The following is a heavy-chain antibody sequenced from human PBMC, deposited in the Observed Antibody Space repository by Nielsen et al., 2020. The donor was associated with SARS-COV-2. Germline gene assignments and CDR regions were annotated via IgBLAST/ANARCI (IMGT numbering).Heavy chain of an antibody. Sequence: SLRLSCAASGFTFDDYAMHWVRQAPGKGLEWVSGISWNSGSIGYADSVKGRFTISRDNAKNSLYLQMNSLRAEDTALYYCAKASPDGMDVWGQGTTVTVSS. V-gene: IGHV3-9*01. J-gene: IGHJ6*02. CDR3: AKASPDGMDV. CDR1: GFTFDDYA. CDR2: ISWNSGSI.